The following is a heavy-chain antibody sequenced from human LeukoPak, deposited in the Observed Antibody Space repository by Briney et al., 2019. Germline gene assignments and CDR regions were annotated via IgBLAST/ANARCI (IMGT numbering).Heavy chain of an antibody. Sequence: PSETLSLTCAVYGGSFSGYYWSWIRQPPGKGLEWIGEINHSGSTNYNPSLKSRVTISVDTSKNQFSLKLSSVTAADTAVYYCARGRITMVRGVNPLGYWGQGTLVTVSS. D-gene: IGHD3-10*01. CDR2: INHSGST. J-gene: IGHJ4*02. V-gene: IGHV4-34*01. CDR3: ARGRITMVRGVNPLGY. CDR1: GGSFSGYY.